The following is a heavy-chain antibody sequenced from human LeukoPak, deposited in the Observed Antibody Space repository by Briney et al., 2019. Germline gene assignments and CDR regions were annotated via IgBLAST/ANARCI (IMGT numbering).Heavy chain of an antibody. D-gene: IGHD3-10*01. CDR3: ARDPPNGSGSYYPSTYFDY. V-gene: IGHV1-8*01. CDR2: MNPNSGNT. J-gene: IGHJ4*02. Sequence: GASVKVSCKASKYTFTNYDINWVRQATGQGLEWMGWMNPNSGNTGYAQKFQGRVTMTRNSSISTVYMELSSLRSEDTAVYYCARDPPNGSGSYYPSTYFDYWGQGTLVTVSS. CDR1: KYTFTNYD.